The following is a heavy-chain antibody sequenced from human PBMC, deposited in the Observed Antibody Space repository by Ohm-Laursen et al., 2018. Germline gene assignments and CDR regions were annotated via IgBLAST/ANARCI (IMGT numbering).Heavy chain of an antibody. V-gene: IGHV3-11*01. CDR3: ARLGSSWSLDV. CDR2: ITSGGGII. J-gene: IGHJ6*02. CDR1: GFTFIDYD. D-gene: IGHD6-13*01. Sequence: SLRLSCSASGFTFIDYDMSWIRQTPGKGLEWLSYITSGGGIIYSADSVKGRFTISRDNDEDTLYLQMNSLRAEDTAIYYCARLGSSWSLDVWGQGATVTVSS.